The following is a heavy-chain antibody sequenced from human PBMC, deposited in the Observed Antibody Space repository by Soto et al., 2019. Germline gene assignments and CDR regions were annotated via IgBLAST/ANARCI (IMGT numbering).Heavy chain of an antibody. CDR2: ISYSGST. Sequence: SEALSRTSSISGSPISNSTYYGGWSHQPPGQGLEWIGSISYSGSTYYNPSLKSRVTMSVDTSKNQFSLKLSSVTAADTAVYYCARLHGYCISTSCYGYYGMDVWGQGTTVT. CDR1: GSPISNSTYY. CDR3: ARLHGYCISTSCYGYYGMDV. V-gene: IGHV4-39*01. J-gene: IGHJ6*02. D-gene: IGHD2-2*01.